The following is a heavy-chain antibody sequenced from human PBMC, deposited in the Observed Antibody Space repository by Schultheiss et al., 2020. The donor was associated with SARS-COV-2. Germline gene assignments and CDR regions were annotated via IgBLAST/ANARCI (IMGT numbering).Heavy chain of an antibody. J-gene: IGHJ5*02. Sequence: SETLSLTCTVSGGSISSGDYYWGWIRQPPGKGLEWIGSIYYSGSTYYNPSLKSRVTISVDTSKNQFSLKLSSVTAADTAVYYCARIKHPQLLWFGELRRWFDPWGQGTLVTVSS. CDR3: ARIKHPQLLWFGELRRWFDP. CDR1: GGSISSGDYY. CDR2: IYYSGST. D-gene: IGHD3-10*01. V-gene: IGHV4-39*01.